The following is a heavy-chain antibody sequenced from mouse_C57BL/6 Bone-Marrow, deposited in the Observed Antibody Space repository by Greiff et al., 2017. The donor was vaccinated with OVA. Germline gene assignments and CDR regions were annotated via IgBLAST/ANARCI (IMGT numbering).Heavy chain of an antibody. D-gene: IGHD1-1*01. CDR1: GYTFTSYW. J-gene: IGHJ2*01. CDR3: AREGDIYYYGRRDY. CDR2: IYPGSGST. V-gene: IGHV1-55*01. Sequence: QVQLQQSGAELVKPGASVKMSCKASGYTFTSYWITWVKQRPGQGLEWIGDIYPGSGSTNYNEKFKSKATLTVDTSSSTAYMQLSSLTSEDSAVYYCAREGDIYYYGRRDYWGQGTTLTVSS.